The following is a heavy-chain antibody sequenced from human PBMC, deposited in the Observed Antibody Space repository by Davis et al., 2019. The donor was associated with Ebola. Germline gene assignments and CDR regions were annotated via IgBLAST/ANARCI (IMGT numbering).Heavy chain of an antibody. Sequence: PGGSLRLSCAASGFPFSSYWMNWVRQAPGRGLEWVANINQDGFEKKYLDSVKGRFTISRDNAKKSLSLQMISLHQGPIGLPPGTLLQEHLWG. CDR1: GFPFSSYW. J-gene: IGHJ6*01. CDR3: TLLQEHL. CDR2: INQDGFEK. V-gene: IGHV3-7*01.